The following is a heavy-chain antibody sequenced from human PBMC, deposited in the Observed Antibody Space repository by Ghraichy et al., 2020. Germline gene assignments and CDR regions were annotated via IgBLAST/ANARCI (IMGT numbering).Heavy chain of an antibody. D-gene: IGHD6-13*01. J-gene: IGHJ4*02. CDR3: ARSFRRQQLVYDY. CDR2: IYYSGST. CDR1: GGSISSYY. Sequence: SETLSLTCTVSGGSISSYYWSWIRQPPGKGLEWIGYIYYSGSTNYNPSLKSRVTISVDTSKNQFSLKLSSVTAADTAVYYCARSFRRQQLVYDYWGQGTLVTVSS. V-gene: IGHV4-59*08.